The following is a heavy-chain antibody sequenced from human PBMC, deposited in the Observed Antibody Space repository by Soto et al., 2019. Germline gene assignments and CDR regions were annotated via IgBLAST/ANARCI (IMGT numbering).Heavy chain of an antibody. V-gene: IGHV1-2*02. CDR1: GYTFTGYF. CDR2: INSNSGAT. Sequence: QVQLVQSGAEVKKPGASVKVSCKASGYTFTGYFMHWVRQAPGQGLEWMGWINSNSGATKYAQKFQGRGTLSRDTSISTAYMELSDLRSDDTAVYSCARGGGTILAPLPWGQGTLVTVSS. D-gene: IGHD3-3*01. CDR3: ARGGGTILAPLP. J-gene: IGHJ5*02.